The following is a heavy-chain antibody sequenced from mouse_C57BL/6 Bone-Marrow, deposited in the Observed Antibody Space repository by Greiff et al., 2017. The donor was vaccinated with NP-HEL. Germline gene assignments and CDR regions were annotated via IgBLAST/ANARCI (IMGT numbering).Heavy chain of an antibody. D-gene: IGHD4-1*01. V-gene: IGHV14-4*01. Sequence: EVQLQQSGAELVRPGASVTLSCTASGFNIKDDYMHWVKQRPEQGLEWIGWIDPENGDTEYASKFQGKATITADTSSNTAYLQLSSLTSEDTAVYYCTTNWDRWYFDVWGTGTTVTVSS. CDR3: TTNWDRWYFDV. J-gene: IGHJ1*03. CDR2: IDPENGDT. CDR1: GFNIKDDY.